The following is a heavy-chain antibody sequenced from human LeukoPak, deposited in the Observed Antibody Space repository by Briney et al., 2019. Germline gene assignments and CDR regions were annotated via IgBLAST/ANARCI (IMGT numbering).Heavy chain of an antibody. CDR3: ARQVSEGAGPRRPVIVATLIGFDP. CDR2: IYPGDSDT. V-gene: IGHV5-51*01. Sequence: GESLKISCKGSGYSFTSYWIGWVRQMPGKGLEWMGIIYPGDSDTRYSPSFQGQVTISADKSISTAYLQWSSLKASDTAMYYCARQVSEGAGPRRPVIVATLIGFDPWGQGTLVTVSS. CDR1: GYSFTSYW. J-gene: IGHJ5*02. D-gene: IGHD5-12*01.